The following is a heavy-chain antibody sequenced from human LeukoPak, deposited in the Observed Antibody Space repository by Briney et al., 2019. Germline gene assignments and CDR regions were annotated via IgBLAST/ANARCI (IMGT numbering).Heavy chain of an antibody. J-gene: IGHJ2*01. CDR2: ISYDGSNK. V-gene: IGHV3-30-3*01. D-gene: IGHD4-11*01. Sequence: GGSLRLSCAASGFTFSSYAMHWVRQAPGKGLEWVAVISYDGSNKYYADSVKGRFTISRDNSKNTLYLQMNSLRAEDTAVYYCARDDYSNYPGGWYFDLWGRGTLVTVSS. CDR3: ARDDYSNYPGGWYFDL. CDR1: GFTFSSYA.